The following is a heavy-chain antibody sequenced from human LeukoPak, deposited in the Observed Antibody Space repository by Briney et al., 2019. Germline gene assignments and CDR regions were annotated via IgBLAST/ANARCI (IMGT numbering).Heavy chain of an antibody. D-gene: IGHD3-10*01. J-gene: IGHJ4*02. CDR1: GGSISSYY. CDR2: IYYSGST. V-gene: IGHV4-59*01. Sequence: SETLSLTCTVSGGSISSYYWSWIRQPPGKGLEWIGYIYYSGSTNYNPSLKSRVTISVDTSKNQFSLKLSSVTAADTAVYYCAREDMLRGVIIDYWGQGTLVTVSS. CDR3: AREDMLRGVIIDY.